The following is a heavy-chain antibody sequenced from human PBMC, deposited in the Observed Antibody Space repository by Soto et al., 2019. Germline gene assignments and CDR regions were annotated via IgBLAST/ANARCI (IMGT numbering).Heavy chain of an antibody. CDR2: ITDDGSNT. J-gene: IGHJ4*02. V-gene: IGHV3-30*04. Sequence: PGGSLRLSCAASGFTFSNYAMSWVRQAPGKGLEWVAVITDDGSNTYYADSVKGRFTISRDNSKNTLYLQMNSLRAEDTAVYYCAKDRYGDQIDYWGQGTLVTV. D-gene: IGHD4-17*01. CDR3: AKDRYGDQIDY. CDR1: GFTFSNYA.